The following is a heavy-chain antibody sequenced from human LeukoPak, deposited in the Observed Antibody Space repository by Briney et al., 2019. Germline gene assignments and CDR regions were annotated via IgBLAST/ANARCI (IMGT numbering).Heavy chain of an antibody. CDR1: GFTFSSYG. CDR2: INEDGSHK. D-gene: IGHD2-15*01. Sequence: GGSLRLSCAASGFTFSSYGMHWVRQAPGKGLEWVANINEDGSHKYHADSVKGRLTISRDNAKNSLYLQMNSLRAEDTAVYYCARDATRGGHNDYWGQGTRVIVSS. V-gene: IGHV3-7*01. CDR3: ARDATRGGHNDY. J-gene: IGHJ4*02.